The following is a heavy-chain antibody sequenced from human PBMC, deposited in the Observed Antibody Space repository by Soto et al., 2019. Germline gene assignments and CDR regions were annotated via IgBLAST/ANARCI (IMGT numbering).Heavy chain of an antibody. V-gene: IGHV4-39*01. CDR1: GGSISSSSYY. J-gene: IGHJ4*02. CDR3: ARRGSSSWYGY. D-gene: IGHD2-2*01. Sequence: QLQLQESGPGLVKPSETLSLTCTVSGGSISSSSYYWGWIRQPPGKGLEWIGSIYYSGSTYYNPSLNRRVTISVDTSKNQFSLKLSSVTAADMAVYYCARRGSSSWYGYWGQGTLVTVSS. CDR2: IYYSGST.